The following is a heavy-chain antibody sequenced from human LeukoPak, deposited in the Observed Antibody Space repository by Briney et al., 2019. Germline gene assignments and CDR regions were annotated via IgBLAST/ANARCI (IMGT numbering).Heavy chain of an antibody. Sequence: GGSLRLSCAASGFTFSSYAMSWVRQAPGKGLEWVSGISGGGGSTYYADSVKGRFTISRDNSKNTLYLQMNCLRAEDTAVYYCTQAQRYFDRLLPPDYWGQGTLVTASS. D-gene: IGHD3-9*01. CDR2: ISGGGGST. J-gene: IGHJ4*02. V-gene: IGHV3-23*01. CDR1: GFTFSSYA. CDR3: TQAQRYFDRLLPPDY.